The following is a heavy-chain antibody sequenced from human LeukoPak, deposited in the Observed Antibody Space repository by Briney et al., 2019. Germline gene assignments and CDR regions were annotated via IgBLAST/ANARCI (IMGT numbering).Heavy chain of an antibody. V-gene: IGHV4-39*07. D-gene: IGHD1-26*01. Sequence: SETLSLTCTVSGASISSSSYYWGWIRQPPGKGLEWIGSIYYGGSTYYNPALQSRVTISVDTSKNQFSLKLSSVTAADTAVYYCARSPWEGELHPIINFDYWGQGTLVTVSS. CDR1: GASISSSSYY. CDR2: IYYGGST. J-gene: IGHJ4*02. CDR3: ARSPWEGELHPIINFDY.